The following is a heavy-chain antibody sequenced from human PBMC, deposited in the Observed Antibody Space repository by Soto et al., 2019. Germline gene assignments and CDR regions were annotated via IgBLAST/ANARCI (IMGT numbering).Heavy chain of an antibody. D-gene: IGHD3-22*01. J-gene: IGHJ6*02. CDR3: ARGIVVVNHYYGMDV. CDR1: GGSISSSNW. V-gene: IGHV4-4*02. CDR2: IYHSGST. Sequence: SETLSLTCAVSGGSISSSNWWSWVRQPPGKGLEWIGEIYHSGSTNYNPSLKSRVTISVDKSKNQFSLKLSSVTAADTAVYYCARGIVVVNHYYGMDVWGQGTTVTVSS.